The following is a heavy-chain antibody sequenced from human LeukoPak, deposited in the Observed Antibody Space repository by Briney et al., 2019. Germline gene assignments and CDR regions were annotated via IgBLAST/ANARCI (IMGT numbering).Heavy chain of an antibody. Sequence: SETLSLTCTVSGGSISSSSYYWSWIRQPAGKGLEWIGRIYTSGTTNYNPSLTSRVTISGDTSKNQFSLKLSSVTAADTAVYYCTRGGEVGATTFDYWGQGILVTVSS. V-gene: IGHV4-61*02. CDR1: GGSISSSSYY. CDR2: IYTSGTT. J-gene: IGHJ4*02. CDR3: TRGGEVGATTFDY. D-gene: IGHD1-26*01.